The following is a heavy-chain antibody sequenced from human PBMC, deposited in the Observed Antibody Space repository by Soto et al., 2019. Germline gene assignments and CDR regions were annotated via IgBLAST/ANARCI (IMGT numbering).Heavy chain of an antibody. J-gene: IGHJ6*02. Sequence: QVQLQQWGAGLLKPSETLSLTCAVYGGSFSGYYWSWIRQPPGKGLEWIGEINHSGSTNYNPSLKSRVTLSVDTSKNQFSLKLSSVTAADTAVYYCARDPVSSGWSIVYYGMDVWGQGTTVTVSS. CDR1: GGSFSGYY. CDR3: ARDPVSSGWSIVYYGMDV. D-gene: IGHD6-19*01. V-gene: IGHV4-34*01. CDR2: INHSGST.